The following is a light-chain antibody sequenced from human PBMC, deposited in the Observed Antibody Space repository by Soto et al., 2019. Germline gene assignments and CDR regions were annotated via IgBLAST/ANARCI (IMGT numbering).Light chain of an antibody. CDR3: QKYNSAPLT. CDR1: QGIAPY. V-gene: IGKV1-27*01. J-gene: IGKJ4*01. CDR2: ATS. Sequence: DVQMTQSPSSLSAFVGDRVTITCRASQGIAPYLAWFQQKPGKVPKLLIYATSTLQSGVPSRFSGSGSGTDFTLTINRLQPEDVGTYYCQKYNSAPLTFGGGNTVEIK.